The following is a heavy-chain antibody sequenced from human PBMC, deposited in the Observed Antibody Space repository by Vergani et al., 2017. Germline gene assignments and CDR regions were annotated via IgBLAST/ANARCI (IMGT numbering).Heavy chain of an antibody. J-gene: IGHJ6*02. D-gene: IGHD1-1*01. CDR1: GGSISPYN. CDR2: IYTSEST. V-gene: IGHV4-4*07. Sequence: QVQLQESGPGLVKPSETLCLTCIVSGGSISPYNWSWIRQPAGKGLEWIGRIYTSESTNYNPSLKSRVTMSVDTSKNQFSLKLSSVTAADTAVYYCARNWYVNGMDVWGQGTTVTVSS. CDR3: ARNWYVNGMDV.